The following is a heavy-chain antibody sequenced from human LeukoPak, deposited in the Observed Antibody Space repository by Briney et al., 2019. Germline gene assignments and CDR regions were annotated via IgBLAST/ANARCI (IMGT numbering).Heavy chain of an antibody. Sequence: GGSLRLSCAASGFTFSKYNMNWVRQAPGKGLEWVSYISSSSSIIYYADSVKGRFTISRDNAKNSLFLQMNSLRAEDTAVYYCAKQGLDYYDSSGYSYFDYWGQGTLVTVSS. J-gene: IGHJ4*02. D-gene: IGHD3-22*01. CDR2: ISSSSSII. CDR1: GFTFSKYN. CDR3: AKQGLDYYDSSGYSYFDY. V-gene: IGHV3-48*01.